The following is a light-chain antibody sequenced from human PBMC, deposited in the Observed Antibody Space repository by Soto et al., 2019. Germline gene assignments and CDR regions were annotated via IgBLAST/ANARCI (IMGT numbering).Light chain of an antibody. CDR3: QQSYSTPLT. CDR1: QSFSSG. V-gene: IGKV1-39*01. CDR2: AAS. Sequence: EIPMTQSASTLCASVGDGVNIXCRASQSFSSGLDWYQQRAGQAPKLLIFAASRLQRGGPSRFRCRGSATDFNRTISRLQPEDFATYSGQQSYSTPLTFGGGTKVDIK. J-gene: IGKJ4*01.